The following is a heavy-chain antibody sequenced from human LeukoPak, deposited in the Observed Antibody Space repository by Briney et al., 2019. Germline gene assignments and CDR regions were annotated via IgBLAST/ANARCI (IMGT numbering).Heavy chain of an antibody. CDR1: GFTFSDHY. J-gene: IGHJ3*02. D-gene: IGHD1-26*01. CDR2: TRNKANSYTT. Sequence: PGGSLRLSCAASGFTFSDHYMDWVRQAPGKGLEWVGRTRNKANSYTTEYAASVKGRFTISRDDSKNSVYLQMNSLKTEDTAVYYCARVIRGSFYDAFDIWGQGTMATVSS. V-gene: IGHV3-72*01. CDR3: ARVIRGSFYDAFDI.